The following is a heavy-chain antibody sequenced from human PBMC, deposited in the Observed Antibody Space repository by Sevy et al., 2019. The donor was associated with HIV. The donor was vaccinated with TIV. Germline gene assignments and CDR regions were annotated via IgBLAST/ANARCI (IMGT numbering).Heavy chain of an antibody. CDR3: TRNGGAFDNGFDP. D-gene: IGHD2-8*01. V-gene: IGHV3-48*03. Sequence: GGSLRLSCTASGFTFSSYDMNWVRQAPGKGLEWVSKISRSGGSIYYADSVKGRFTISRDNAKNSLNLQMNSLRAEYTAVYYCTRNGGAFDNGFDPWGQGTLVTVSS. J-gene: IGHJ5*02. CDR1: GFTFSSYD. CDR2: ISRSGGSI.